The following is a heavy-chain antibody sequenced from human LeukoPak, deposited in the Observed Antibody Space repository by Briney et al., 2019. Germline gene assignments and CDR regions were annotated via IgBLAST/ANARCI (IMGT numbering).Heavy chain of an antibody. V-gene: IGHV3-43*02. D-gene: IGHD2-8*01. CDR3: AKDGLHCTNGVCYSAIIDY. Sequence: GGSLRLSCAASGFTFDDYAMHWVRQAPGKGLEWVSLISGDGGSTYYADSVRGRFTISRDNSRNSLYLQMNNLRTEDTALYYCAKDGLHCTNGVCYSAIIDYWGQGTLVTVSS. CDR1: GFTFDDYA. CDR2: ISGDGGST. J-gene: IGHJ4*02.